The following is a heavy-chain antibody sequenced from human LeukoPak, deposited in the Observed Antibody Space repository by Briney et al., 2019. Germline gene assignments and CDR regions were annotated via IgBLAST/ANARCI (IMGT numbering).Heavy chain of an antibody. CDR3: ARSGWLVSTAAGNPHDPGDAFDI. CDR2: IYYSGST. D-gene: IGHD6-13*01. Sequence: NSSETLSLTCTVSGGSISSGGYYWSWIRQHPGKGLEWIGYIYYSGSTYYNPSLKSRVTISVDTSKNQFSLKLSSVTAADTAVYYCARSGWLVSTAAGNPHDPGDAFDIWGQGTMVTVSS. V-gene: IGHV4-31*03. J-gene: IGHJ3*02. CDR1: GGSISSGGYY.